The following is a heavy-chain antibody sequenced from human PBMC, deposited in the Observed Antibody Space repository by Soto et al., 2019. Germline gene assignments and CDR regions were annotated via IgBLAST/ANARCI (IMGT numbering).Heavy chain of an antibody. CDR1: GGTFGSYA. CDR2: IIPIFGTA. Sequence: SVKVSCKASGGTFGSYAISWVRQAPGQGLEWMGGIIPIFGTANYAQKFQGRVTITADKSTSTAYMELSSLRSEDTAVYYCARGPDCSSTSCYATSRYNWFDPWGQGTLVTVSS. J-gene: IGHJ5*02. V-gene: IGHV1-69*06. D-gene: IGHD2-2*01. CDR3: ARGPDCSSTSCYATSRYNWFDP.